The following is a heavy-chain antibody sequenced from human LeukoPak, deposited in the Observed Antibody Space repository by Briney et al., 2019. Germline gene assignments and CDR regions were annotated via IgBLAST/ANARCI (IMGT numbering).Heavy chain of an antibody. D-gene: IGHD3-3*01. CDR1: GGSFSGYY. CDR2: INHSGST. V-gene: IGHV4-34*01. J-gene: IGHJ5*02. Sequence: SETLSLTCAVYGGSFSGYYWSWLRQPPGKGLEWIGEINHSGSTNYNPSLKSRVTISVDTSKNQFSLKLSSVTAADTAVYYCAREPYGFNWFDPWGQGTLVTVSS. CDR3: AREPYGFNWFDP.